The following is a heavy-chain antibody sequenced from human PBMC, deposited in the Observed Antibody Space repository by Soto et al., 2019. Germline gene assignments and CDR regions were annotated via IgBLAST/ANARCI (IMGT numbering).Heavy chain of an antibody. CDR3: ARVSNGDFPL. J-gene: IGHJ4*02. D-gene: IGHD4-17*01. CDR1: GGSIGSYY. Sequence: SETLSLTCTVSGGSIGSYYWSWIRQPPGKGLEWIGYIYYSGSTNYNPSLKSRVTISVDTSKNQFSLKLSSVTAADTAVYYCARVSNGDFPLWGQGTLVTVSS. CDR2: IYYSGST. V-gene: IGHV4-59*01.